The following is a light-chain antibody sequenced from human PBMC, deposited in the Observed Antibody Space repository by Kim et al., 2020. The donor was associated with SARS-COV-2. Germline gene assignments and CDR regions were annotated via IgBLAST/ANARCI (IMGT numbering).Light chain of an antibody. CDR1: QTISKSY. CDR2: GAS. CDR3: QHYGSSDT. J-gene: IGKJ2*01. Sequence: SVSPGEGATLSCRTSQTISKSYLAWYQKKPGQAPSLLIYGASSRATGVPDRFSGSGSGTDFTLTISRVEPEDFAVYYCQHYGSSDTFGQGTKLEI. V-gene: IGKV3-20*01.